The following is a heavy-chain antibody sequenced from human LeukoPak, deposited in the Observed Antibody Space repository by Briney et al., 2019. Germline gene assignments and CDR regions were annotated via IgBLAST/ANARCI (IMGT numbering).Heavy chain of an antibody. Sequence: SETLSLTCTVSGGSISSYYWSWIRQPPGKGLKWIGYTYYSGSTNYNPSLKSRVTISVDKSKNQFSLKLSSVTAADTAVYYCARDRAMVRGVIEYYYGMDVWGQGTTVTVSS. D-gene: IGHD3-10*01. CDR1: GGSISSYY. J-gene: IGHJ6*02. CDR2: TYYSGST. CDR3: ARDRAMVRGVIEYYYGMDV. V-gene: IGHV4-59*01.